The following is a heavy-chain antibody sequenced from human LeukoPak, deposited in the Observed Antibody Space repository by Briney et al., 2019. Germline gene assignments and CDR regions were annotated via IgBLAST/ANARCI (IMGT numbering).Heavy chain of an antibody. CDR3: ARHETLDN. J-gene: IGHJ4*02. CDR1: GYTFSNSG. Sequence: GGSLRLSCAASGYTFSNSGMNWVRQAPGKGLQWVSFISLSSSYIYYADSVKGRFTISRDNAKNSLYLQMNSLRAEDTAVYDCARHETLDNWGQGTLVTVSS. V-gene: IGHV3-21*01. CDR2: ISLSSSYI.